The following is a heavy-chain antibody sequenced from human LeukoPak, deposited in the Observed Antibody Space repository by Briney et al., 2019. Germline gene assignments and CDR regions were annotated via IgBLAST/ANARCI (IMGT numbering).Heavy chain of an antibody. V-gene: IGHV3-7*01. J-gene: IGHJ5*02. CDR3: ARDAT. Sequence: GGSLRLSCAASGFIFRSHWMSWVRQAPGKGLEWVASIKQDGSDIYYVDSVEGRFTISRDNAKNSLFLEMNSLRAEDTAVYYCARDATWGQGTLVTVSS. CDR2: IKQDGSDI. CDR1: GFIFRSHW.